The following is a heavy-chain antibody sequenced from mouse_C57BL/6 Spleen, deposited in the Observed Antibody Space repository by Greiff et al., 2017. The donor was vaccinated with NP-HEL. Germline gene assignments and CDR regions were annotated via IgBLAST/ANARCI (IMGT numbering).Heavy chain of an antibody. CDR2: IDPETGGT. V-gene: IGHV1-15*01. J-gene: IGHJ3*01. Sequence: QVQLKQSGAELVRPGASVTLSCKASGYTFTDYEMHWVKQTPVHGLEWIGAIDPETGGTAYNQKFKGKAILTADKSSSTAYMELRSLTSEDSAVYYCTRYPYSNSWFAYWGQGTLVTVSA. CDR1: GYTFTDYE. D-gene: IGHD2-5*01. CDR3: TRYPYSNSWFAY.